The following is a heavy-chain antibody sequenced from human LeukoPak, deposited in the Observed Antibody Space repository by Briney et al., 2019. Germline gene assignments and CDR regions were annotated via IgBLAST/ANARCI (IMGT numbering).Heavy chain of an antibody. Sequence: GGSLSRSCATSGFSFTDYPMNWVRQAPGKGLEWISNIRTTAEGAKYAYYADSVKGRVTISRDDGKNTLYLHMNSLRDDDTAVYYCATDQRYALDVWGQGTLVTVSS. J-gene: IGHJ4*02. CDR2: IRTTAEGAKYA. D-gene: IGHD3-9*01. V-gene: IGHV3-48*02. CDR1: GFSFTDYP. CDR3: ATDQRYALDV.